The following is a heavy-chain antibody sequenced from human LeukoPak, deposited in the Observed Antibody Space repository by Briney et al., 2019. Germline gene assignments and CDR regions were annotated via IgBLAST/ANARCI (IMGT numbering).Heavy chain of an antibody. Sequence: SVKVSCKASGGTFSSYAISWVRQAPGQGLEWMGGIIPIFGTANYAQKFQGRVTITADKSTSTAYMEPSSLRSEDTAVYYCARGLTVDYYDSSGFHPWGQGTLVTVSS. J-gene: IGHJ5*02. D-gene: IGHD3-22*01. CDR3: ARGLTVDYYDSSGFHP. CDR1: GGTFSSYA. V-gene: IGHV1-69*06. CDR2: IIPIFGTA.